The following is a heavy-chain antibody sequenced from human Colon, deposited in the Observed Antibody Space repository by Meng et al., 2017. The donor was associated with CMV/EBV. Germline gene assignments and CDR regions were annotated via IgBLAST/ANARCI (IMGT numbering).Heavy chain of an antibody. D-gene: IGHD2-2*01. Sequence: SGGPFNSNAISWVRQAPGQGLEWMRGLIPIFGTPKYAQKFQGRVTITADASTTTMYMELTSLTSDDTAVYYCARSPLPAALNWFDPWGQGTLVTVSS. V-gene: IGHV1-69*01. CDR1: GGPFNSNA. J-gene: IGHJ5*02. CDR3: ARSPLPAALNWFDP. CDR2: LIPIFGTP.